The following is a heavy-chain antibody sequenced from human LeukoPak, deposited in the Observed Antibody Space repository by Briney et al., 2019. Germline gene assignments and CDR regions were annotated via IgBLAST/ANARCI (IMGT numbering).Heavy chain of an antibody. D-gene: IGHD2-21*02. CDR2: INGSGGST. CDR1: GFTFSNYA. V-gene: IGHV3-23*01. J-gene: IGHJ6*03. CDR3: ARGEVVTASLPDYFYYYMDV. Sequence: GGSLRLSCAASGFTFSNYAMSWVRQAPGKGLEWVSDINGSGGSTYYADSVKGRFTISRDNAKNSLFLQMNSLRAEDTAVYYCARGEVVTASLPDYFYYYMDVWGKGTTVTISS.